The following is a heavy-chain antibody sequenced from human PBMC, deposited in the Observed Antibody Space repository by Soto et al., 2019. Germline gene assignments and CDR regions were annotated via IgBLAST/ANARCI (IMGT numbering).Heavy chain of an antibody. CDR1: GFTFSSYS. V-gene: IGHV3-21*01. D-gene: IGHD5-18*01. Sequence: GSLLLAGAASGFTFSSYSMNWVRQAPGKGLEWVSSISSSSSYIYYADSVKGRFTISRDNAKNSLYLQMNSLRAEDTAVYYCARAPNLNTAIPRGGCMDVWGQGTKVTVSS. CDR2: ISSSSSYI. J-gene: IGHJ6*02. CDR3: ARAPNLNTAIPRGGCMDV.